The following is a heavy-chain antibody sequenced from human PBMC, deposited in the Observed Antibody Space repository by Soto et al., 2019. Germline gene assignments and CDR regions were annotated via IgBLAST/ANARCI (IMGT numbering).Heavy chain of an antibody. V-gene: IGHV1-69*13. CDR3: ARHVSAVGATQSAFDV. CDR1: GDAFSTYT. D-gene: IGHD1-26*01. CDR2: IIPRSATS. Sequence: GASVKVSCKASGDAFSTYTITWMRQAPGQGLEWMGGIIPRSATSKYAQKFQGRVTITADESTSTVYMELSTLRPDDTAIYYCARHVSAVGATQSAFDVWGQGTMVTVSS. J-gene: IGHJ3*01.